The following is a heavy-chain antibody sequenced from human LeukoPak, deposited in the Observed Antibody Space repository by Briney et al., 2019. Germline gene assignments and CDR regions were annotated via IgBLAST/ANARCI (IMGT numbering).Heavy chain of an antibody. Sequence: PGRSLRLSCAASGFTFSSYAMHWVRQAPGKGLEWVAVISYDGSNKYYADSVKGRFTISRDNSKNTLYLQMNSLRAEDTAVYYCARARGRPAFDYWGQGTLVTVSS. D-gene: IGHD2-2*01. J-gene: IGHJ4*02. CDR1: GFTFSSYA. CDR2: ISYDGSNK. CDR3: ARARGRPAFDY. V-gene: IGHV3-30-3*01.